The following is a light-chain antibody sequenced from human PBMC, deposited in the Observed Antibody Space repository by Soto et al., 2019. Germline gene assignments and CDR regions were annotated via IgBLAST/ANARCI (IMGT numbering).Light chain of an antibody. CDR3: SSYTSSSTLV. Sequence: QSVLTQPASVSVSPGQSITISCTGTSSDVGGYNYVSWYQQHPGKAPKLMIYEVSNRPSGVSNRFSGSKSGNPAALTISGLQAEDEADYYCSSYTSSSTLVFGGGTKLTVL. J-gene: IGLJ2*01. V-gene: IGLV2-14*01. CDR2: EVS. CDR1: SSDVGGYNY.